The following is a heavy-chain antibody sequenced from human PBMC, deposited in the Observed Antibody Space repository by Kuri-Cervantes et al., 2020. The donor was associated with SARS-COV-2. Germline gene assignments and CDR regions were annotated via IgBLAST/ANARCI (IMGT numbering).Heavy chain of an antibody. D-gene: IGHD2-2*02. CDR2: INPKSGAS. V-gene: IGHV1-2*02. CDR1: GYTFIGYY. J-gene: IGHJ6*03. Sequence: ASVKVSCKASGYTFIGYYMHWVRQAPGQGLEWMGWINPKSGASSYAQKFQGRVTMTRATSINTVYMELSTLRSDDTAVYFCVKDVVSTFRAWGNCYISSYMDVWGRGTTVTVSS. CDR3: VKDVVSTFRAWGNCYISSYMDV.